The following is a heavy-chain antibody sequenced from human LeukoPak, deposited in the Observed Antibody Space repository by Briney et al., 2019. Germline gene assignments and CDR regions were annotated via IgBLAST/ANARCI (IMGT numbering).Heavy chain of an antibody. CDR3: TRDFDP. CDR2: IKQDGSEK. J-gene: IGHJ5*02. CDR1: GLSFGNYW. Sequence: GGSLRLSCVASGLSFGNYWMDWVRQAPGKALEWVGNIKQDGSEKYYVDSVKGRFTISRDNAKNSLYLDMNSLRVEDTAIYYCTRDFDPWGQGTLVTVSS. V-gene: IGHV3-7*01.